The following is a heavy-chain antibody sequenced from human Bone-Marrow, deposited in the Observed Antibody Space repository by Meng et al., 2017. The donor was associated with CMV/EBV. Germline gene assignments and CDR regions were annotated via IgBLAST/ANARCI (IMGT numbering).Heavy chain of an antibody. CDR2: IIPILGIA. Sequence: SVKVSCKASGGTFSSYTISWVRQAPGQGLEWMGRIIPILGIANYAQKFQGRVTITADKSTSTAYMELSSLRSEDTAVYYCARDRTLRDDYDSSDKSGELDYWGQGTLVTVSS. V-gene: IGHV1-69*04. CDR3: ARDRTLRDDYDSSDKSGELDY. CDR1: GGTFSSYT. J-gene: IGHJ4*01. D-gene: IGHD3-22*01.